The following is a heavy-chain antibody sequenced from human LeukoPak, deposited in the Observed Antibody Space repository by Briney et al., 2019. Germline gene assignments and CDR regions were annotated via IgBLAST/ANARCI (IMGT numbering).Heavy chain of an antibody. CDR2: ISYDGSNK. CDR1: GFTFSSYA. D-gene: IGHD6-13*01. CDR3: ARDSSSFHDAFDI. Sequence: PGRSLRLSCAASGFTFSSYAMHWVRQAPGKGLEWVAVISYDGSNKYYADSVKGRFTISRDNSKDTLYLQMNSLRAEDTAVYYCARDSSSFHDAFDIWGQGTMVTVSS. J-gene: IGHJ3*02. V-gene: IGHV3-30-3*01.